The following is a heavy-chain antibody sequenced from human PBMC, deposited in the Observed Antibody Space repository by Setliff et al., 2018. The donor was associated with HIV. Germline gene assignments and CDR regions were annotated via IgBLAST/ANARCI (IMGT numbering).Heavy chain of an antibody. V-gene: IGHV4-39*01. CDR1: GDSITNNVYY. D-gene: IGHD5-12*01. Sequence: SETLSLTCTVSGDSITNNVYYWGWIRQPPGKGLEWIGSIYYSGSTYYNPSLRSRVTISVDTSKNQFSLKLSAVTAADTAVYYCAFSKQMATMAFDYWGQGALVTVSS. CDR3: AFSKQMATMAFDY. J-gene: IGHJ4*02. CDR2: IYYSGST.